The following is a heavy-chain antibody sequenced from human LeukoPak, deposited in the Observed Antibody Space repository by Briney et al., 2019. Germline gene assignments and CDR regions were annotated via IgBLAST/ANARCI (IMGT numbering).Heavy chain of an antibody. CDR2: MNPNSGNT. CDR1: GYTFTSYD. J-gene: IGHJ4*02. D-gene: IGHD3-22*01. Sequence: ASVKVSCKASGYTFTSYDINWVRQATGQGLEWMVWMNPNSGNTGYAQKFQGRVTMTRNTSISTAYMELSSLRSEDTAVYYCATARWDSSGYRYYFDYWGQGTLVTVSS. CDR3: ATARWDSSGYRYYFDY. V-gene: IGHV1-8*01.